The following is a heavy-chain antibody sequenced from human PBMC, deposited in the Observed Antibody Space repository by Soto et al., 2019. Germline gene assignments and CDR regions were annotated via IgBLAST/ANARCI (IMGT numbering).Heavy chain of an antibody. Sequence: TLSLTCPVSGGSVRSDSSYWDWVRQSPGKGLEWIATMSSGGRTLYSPSFRGRVTISVDTSKNQFSLKLSSVTAADTAVYYCARESSGSYYTPGYYYYMDVWGKGTTVTVSS. CDR1: GGSVRSDSSY. D-gene: IGHD3-10*01. V-gene: IGHV4-39*02. J-gene: IGHJ6*03. CDR2: MSSGGRT. CDR3: ARESSGSYYTPGYYYYMDV.